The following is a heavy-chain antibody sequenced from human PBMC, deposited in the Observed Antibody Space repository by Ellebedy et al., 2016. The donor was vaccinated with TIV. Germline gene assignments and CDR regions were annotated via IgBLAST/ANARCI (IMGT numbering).Heavy chain of an antibody. CDR1: GGSISSGDYY. J-gene: IGHJ6*02. V-gene: IGHV4-39*07. Sequence: MPGGSLRLSCTVSGGSISSGDYYWSWIRQPPGKGLEWIGAIYHSGSTNYNPSLKSRVTISVDTSKNQFSLKLSSVTAADTAVYYCARTVAARERGIYYYYGMDVWGQGTTVTVSS. CDR3: ARTVAARERGIYYYYGMDV. CDR2: IYHSGST. D-gene: IGHD6-6*01.